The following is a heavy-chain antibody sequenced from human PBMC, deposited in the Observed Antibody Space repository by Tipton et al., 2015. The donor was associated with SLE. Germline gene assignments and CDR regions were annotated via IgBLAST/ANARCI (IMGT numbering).Heavy chain of an antibody. CDR3: AQGYGDYGSLHFQH. D-gene: IGHD4-17*01. CDR1: GFIFSNFA. Sequence: GSLRLSCAASGFIFSNFAFGWVRQAPGKGLEWVSMTFARNAAYYADSVKGRFTISRDDSKNMLFLQMNSLRPEDTAIYYCAQGYGDYGSLHFQHWGQGTLVTVSS. CDR2: TFARNAA. V-gene: IGHV3-23*03. J-gene: IGHJ1*01.